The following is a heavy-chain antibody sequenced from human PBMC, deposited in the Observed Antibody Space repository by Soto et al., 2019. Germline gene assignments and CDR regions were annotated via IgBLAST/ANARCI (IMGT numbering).Heavy chain of an antibody. Sequence: QVQLVQSGAEVKKPGSSVKVSCKASGGTFSSYTFNWVRQAPGQGLEWMGRIIPISGIANYAQQFQGRVTTSADKYGSTVYRERSSLRYDDKGVYYCAIYGSMGCGCMDGWGQGTTGTVCS. V-gene: IGHV1-69*02. CDR2: IIPISGIA. CDR1: GGTFSSYT. CDR3: AIYGSMGCGCMDG. D-gene: IGHD3-10*01. J-gene: IGHJ6*02.